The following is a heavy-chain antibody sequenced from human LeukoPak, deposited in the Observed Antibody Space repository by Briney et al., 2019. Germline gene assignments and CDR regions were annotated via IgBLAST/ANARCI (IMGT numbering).Heavy chain of an antibody. J-gene: IGHJ6*03. CDR2: ISINNGNA. D-gene: IGHD3-22*01. CDR3: ARDYYDSSGYYYYYYYMDV. CDR1: GYTFTSYG. Sequence: ASVKVSCRASGYTFTSYGISWVRQAPGQGLEWMGWISINNGNANYAQKFQGRVTMTTDTSTSTAYMELRSLRSDDTAVYYCARDYYDSSGYYYYYYYMDVWGKGTTVTVSS. V-gene: IGHV1-18*01.